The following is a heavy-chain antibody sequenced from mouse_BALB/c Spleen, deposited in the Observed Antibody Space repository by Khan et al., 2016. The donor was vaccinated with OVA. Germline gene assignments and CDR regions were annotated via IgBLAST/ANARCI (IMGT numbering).Heavy chain of an antibody. CDR3: ARKGYYDYDPYPY. J-gene: IGHJ3*01. CDR2: INYSGNT. V-gene: IGHV3-2*02. CDR1: GYSITSEYA. Sequence: EVQLQESGPGLVTPSQSLSLTCTVTGYSITSEYAWNWIRPFPGNKLERMGYINYSGNTRFNPFLNSRTFITLDTSKNQFFLQLSSVITKDTATYNGARKGYYDYDPYPYWGQGTMVTVSA. D-gene: IGHD2-4*01.